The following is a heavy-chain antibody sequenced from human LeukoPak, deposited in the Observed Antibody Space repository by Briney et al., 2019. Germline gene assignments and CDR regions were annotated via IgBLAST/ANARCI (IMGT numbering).Heavy chain of an antibody. V-gene: IGHV4-59*01. D-gene: IGHD3-3*01. CDR3: ARVSFDFWSGYYKFDY. Sequence: PSETLSLTCTVSGVSISSYYWSWIRQPPGKGLEWIGYIYYSGSTNYNPSLKSRVTISVDTSKNQFSLKLSSVTAADTAVYYCARVSFDFWSGYYKFDYWGQGTLVTVSS. CDR2: IYYSGST. J-gene: IGHJ4*02. CDR1: GVSISSYY.